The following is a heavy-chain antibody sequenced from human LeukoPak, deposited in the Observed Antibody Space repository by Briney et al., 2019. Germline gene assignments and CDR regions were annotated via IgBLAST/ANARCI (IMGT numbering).Heavy chain of an antibody. J-gene: IGHJ4*02. D-gene: IGHD1-26*01. CDR2: INAGNGNT. V-gene: IGHV1-3*01. Sequence: ASVKVSCKASGYTFGSYTIHWVRQAPGQSLEWMGWINAGNGNTKYSRKFQGRVTITRDTSATTAYMELSSLRSEDTAVYYCATHFRYSGSYYTGEFDYWGQGTLVTVSS. CDR3: ATHFRYSGSYYTGEFDY. CDR1: GYTFGSYT.